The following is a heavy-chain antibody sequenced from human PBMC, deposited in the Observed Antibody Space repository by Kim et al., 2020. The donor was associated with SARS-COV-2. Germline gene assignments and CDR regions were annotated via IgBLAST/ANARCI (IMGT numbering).Heavy chain of an antibody. J-gene: IGHJ4*02. D-gene: IGHD4-17*01. Sequence: NYAQHLQGSVALTTATSPSTAFLELRSLRSDDTAVYFCARDRGYGDGTFDYWGQGTLVTVSS. V-gene: IGHV1-18*01. CDR3: ARDRGYGDGTFDY.